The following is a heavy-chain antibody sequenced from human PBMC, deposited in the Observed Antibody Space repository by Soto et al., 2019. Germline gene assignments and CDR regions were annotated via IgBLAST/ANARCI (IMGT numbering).Heavy chain of an antibody. CDR3: ANSDGPADAFDI. CDR2: ISYDGSNK. CDR1: GCTFSSYV. Sequence: PGGSLRLSCAASGCTFSSYVMHWVRQAPGKGLEWVAVISYDGSNKYYADSVKGRFTISRDNSKSTLYLQMNSLRAEDTAVYYCANSDGPADAFDIWGQGTTVTVSS. V-gene: IGHV3-30*18. J-gene: IGHJ3*02.